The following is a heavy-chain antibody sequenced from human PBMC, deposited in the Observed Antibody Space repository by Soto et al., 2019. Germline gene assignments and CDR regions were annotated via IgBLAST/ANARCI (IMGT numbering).Heavy chain of an antibody. Sequence: SETLSLTCTVSGGSISSGGYYWSWIRQHPGKGLEWIGYIYYSGSTYYNPSLKSRVTISVDTSKNQFSLKLSSVTAADTAVYYCARDKKLELRDYYGMDVWGQGTTVTVSS. V-gene: IGHV4-31*03. J-gene: IGHJ6*02. D-gene: IGHD1-7*01. CDR3: ARDKKLELRDYYGMDV. CDR1: GGSISSGGYY. CDR2: IYYSGST.